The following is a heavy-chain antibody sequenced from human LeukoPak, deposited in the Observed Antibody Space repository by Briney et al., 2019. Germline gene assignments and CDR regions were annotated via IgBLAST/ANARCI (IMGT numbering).Heavy chain of an antibody. J-gene: IGHJ4*02. CDR1: GYTFTSYY. V-gene: IGHV1-46*01. Sequence: AVNVSCKASGYTFTSYYMHWVELAPGQGREWMGIINPSGGSTSYAQKFQGRVTMTRNTSTSTVYMELSSLRSEDTAVYYCARELIAVADLTDYWGQGNLVTVSS. D-gene: IGHD6-19*01. CDR3: ARELIAVADLTDY. CDR2: INPSGGST.